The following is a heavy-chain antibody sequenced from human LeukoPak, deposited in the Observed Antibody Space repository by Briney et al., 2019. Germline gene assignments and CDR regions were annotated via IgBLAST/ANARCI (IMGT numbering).Heavy chain of an antibody. CDR1: GYTFTSYG. Sequence: GASVKVSCKASGYTFTSYGISWVRQAPGQGLEWMGWINPNSGGTNYAQKFQGRVTMTRDTSISTAYMELSRLRSDDTAVYYCARVVDTAMVLNLDYWGQGTLVTVSS. D-gene: IGHD5-18*01. V-gene: IGHV1-2*02. CDR2: INPNSGGT. J-gene: IGHJ4*02. CDR3: ARVVDTAMVLNLDY.